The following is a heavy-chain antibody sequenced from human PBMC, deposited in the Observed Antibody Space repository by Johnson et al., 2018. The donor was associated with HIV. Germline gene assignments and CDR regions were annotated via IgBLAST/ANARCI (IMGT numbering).Heavy chain of an antibody. V-gene: IGHV3-30-3*01. CDR1: GFTFSSYA. CDR3: ARGLTMIVVVDAFDI. CDR2: ISYDGSNK. Sequence: QVQLVESGGGVVQPGRSLRVSCAASGFTFSSYAMHWVRQAPGKGLEWVAVISYDGSNKYYADSVKGRFTISRDNSKNTLYLQMNSLRDEDTSVYYCARGLTMIVVVDAFDIWGQGTMVTVSS. D-gene: IGHD3-22*01. J-gene: IGHJ3*02.